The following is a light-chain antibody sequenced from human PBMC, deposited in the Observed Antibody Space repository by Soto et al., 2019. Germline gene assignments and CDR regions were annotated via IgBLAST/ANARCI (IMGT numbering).Light chain of an antibody. CDR1: QSVSSS. J-gene: IGKJ2*01. Sequence: VLTQSPGTLSLSPGERATLSCRASQSVSSSLAWYQKKPGQAPRLLIYGASSRATGIPDRFSGSGSGTDFPLTISRLEPEDFAVYYCQQYISSPLMYTFGQGTKLEIK. CDR2: GAS. V-gene: IGKV3-20*01. CDR3: QQYISSPLMYT.